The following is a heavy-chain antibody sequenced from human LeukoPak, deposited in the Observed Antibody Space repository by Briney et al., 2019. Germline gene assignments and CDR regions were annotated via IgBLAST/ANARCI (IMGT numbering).Heavy chain of an antibody. D-gene: IGHD1-26*01. Sequence: PGGSLRLSCAASAFTFSIYAMDWVRQAPGKGLEWVAAISYDGGNEYYADSVKGRFTVSRDNSENTLYLQMNSLRVEDTAVYYCAKVRVGATTGDTFDIWGQGTMVAVAS. CDR2: ISYDGGNE. V-gene: IGHV3-30-3*01. CDR3: AKVRVGATTGDTFDI. CDR1: AFTFSIYA. J-gene: IGHJ3*02.